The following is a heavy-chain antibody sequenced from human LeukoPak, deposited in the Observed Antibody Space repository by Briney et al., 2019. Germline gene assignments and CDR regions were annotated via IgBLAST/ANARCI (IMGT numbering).Heavy chain of an antibody. V-gene: IGHV3-64*04. CDR3: ARDGGWPGYFDI. D-gene: IGHD3-16*01. Sequence: PGGSLTLSCSASGLTFSSYVMLWVRQPPGKGLEYVSSISNNGGSTYYGDSVKGRFTISRDSSKNTLFLYLDKLRAEDTAVYYCARDGGWPGYFDIWGQGTMVTVSS. CDR2: ISNNGGST. J-gene: IGHJ3*02. CDR1: GLTFSSYV.